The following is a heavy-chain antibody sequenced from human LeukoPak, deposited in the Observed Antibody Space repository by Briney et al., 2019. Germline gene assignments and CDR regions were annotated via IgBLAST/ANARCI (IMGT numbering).Heavy chain of an antibody. V-gene: IGHV3-21*01. J-gene: IGHJ6*03. D-gene: IGHD1-26*01. CDR1: GFTFSSYS. CDR2: ISSSSSYI. Sequence: GGSLRLSCAASGFTFSSYSMNWVRQAPGKGLEWVSSISSSSSYIYYADSVKGRFTISRDNAKNSLYLQMNSLRAEDTAVYYCARAYSGSYYMDVWGKGTTVTVSS. CDR3: ARAYSGSYYMDV.